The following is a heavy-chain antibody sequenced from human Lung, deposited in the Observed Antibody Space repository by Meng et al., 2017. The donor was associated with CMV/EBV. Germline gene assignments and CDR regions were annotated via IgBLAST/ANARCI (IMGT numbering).Heavy chain of an antibody. CDR3: AREGTNSYYFDY. D-gene: IGHD1-14*01. J-gene: IGHJ4*02. V-gene: IGHV4-30-4*01. CDR1: GDSISSGDSY. CDR2: IYESGST. Sequence: VSGDSISSGDSYWSWIRQPPGKGLEWIGYIYESGSTSYNPSLESRVTISVDTSKNQFSLKVMSVTAADTAVYYCAREGTNSYYFDYWGQGTLVAVSS.